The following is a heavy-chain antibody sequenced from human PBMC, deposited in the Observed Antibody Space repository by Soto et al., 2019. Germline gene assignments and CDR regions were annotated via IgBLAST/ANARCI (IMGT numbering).Heavy chain of an antibody. CDR2: IYPGDSDT. J-gene: IGHJ4*02. D-gene: IGHD3-3*01. Sequence: GESLKISCKGSGYSFTSYWIGWVRQMPGKGLEWMGIIYPGDSDTRYSPSFQGQVTISADKSISTAYLQWSSLKASDTAMYYCARQGPTTYYDFWSGEPNPLGWFDYWGQGTLVTVSS. CDR1: GYSFTSYW. V-gene: IGHV5-51*01. CDR3: ARQGPTTYYDFWSGEPNPLGWFDY.